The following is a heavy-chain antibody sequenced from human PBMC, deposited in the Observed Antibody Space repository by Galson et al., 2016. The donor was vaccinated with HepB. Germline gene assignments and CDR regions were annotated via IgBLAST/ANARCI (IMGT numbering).Heavy chain of an antibody. CDR2: ISTYSGNT. V-gene: IGHV1-18*01. CDR1: GYTFTSYG. Sequence: SVKVSCKASGYTFTSYGISWVRQAPGQGLEWLGWISTYSGNTNYAQKFQGRVTMTTDTSTSTAYMDLRSLRSDDTAVYYCARPIRISLVRGVIIPSGGMDVWGQGTTVTVSS. D-gene: IGHD3-10*01. CDR3: ARPIRISLVRGVIIPSGGMDV. J-gene: IGHJ6*02.